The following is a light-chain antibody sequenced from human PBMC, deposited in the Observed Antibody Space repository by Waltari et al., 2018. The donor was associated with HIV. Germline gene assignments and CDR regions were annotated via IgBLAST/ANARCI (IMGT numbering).Light chain of an antibody. CDR2: RNK. CDR3: AAWDDSLSGYVV. Sequence: QSVLTQPPSASGTPGQRVTISCSGSSSNIGSNYVYWYQKLPGTAPKLLIYRNKQRPSGVPDRFSGSKSGTSASLAISGLRSEDEADYYCAAWDDSLSGYVVFGGGTKLTVL. CDR1: SSNIGSNY. J-gene: IGLJ2*01. V-gene: IGLV1-47*01.